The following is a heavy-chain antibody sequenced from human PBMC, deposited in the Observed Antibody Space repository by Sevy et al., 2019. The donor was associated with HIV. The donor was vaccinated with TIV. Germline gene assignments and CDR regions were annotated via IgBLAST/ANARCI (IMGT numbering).Heavy chain of an antibody. V-gene: IGHV3-53*01. CDR3: ARASWGTYYMDV. J-gene: IGHJ6*03. D-gene: IGHD3-16*01. CDR2: IYSGGST. CDR1: GFTVSSNY. Sequence: GGSLRLSGAASGFTVSSNYMSWVRQAPGKGLEWVSVIYSGGSTYYADSVKGRFTISRDKSKNTLYLQMNSLRAEDTAVYYCARASWGTYYMDVWGKGTTVTVSS.